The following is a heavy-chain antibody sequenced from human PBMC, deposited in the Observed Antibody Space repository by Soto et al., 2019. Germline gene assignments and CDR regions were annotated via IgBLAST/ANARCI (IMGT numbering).Heavy chain of an antibody. D-gene: IGHD2-15*01. V-gene: IGHV1-8*01. CDR3: ARGQICSGGSCYYFDY. J-gene: IGHJ4*02. CDR2: MNPNSGNT. Sequence: QVQLVQSGAEVKKPGASVKVSCKASGYTFTSYDINWVRQATGQGLEWMGWMNPNSGNTGYAQKFQGRVTMTTNTSISTADMELSSLRSEDTAVYYCARGQICSGGSCYYFDYWGQGTLVTVSS. CDR1: GYTFTSYD.